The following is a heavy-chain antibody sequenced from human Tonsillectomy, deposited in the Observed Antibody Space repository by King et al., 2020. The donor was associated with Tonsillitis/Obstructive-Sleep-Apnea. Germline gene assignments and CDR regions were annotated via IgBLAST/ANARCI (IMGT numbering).Heavy chain of an antibody. CDR2: INHSGST. V-gene: IGHV4-34*01. CDR3: AARELGYCSSTSCSRAFDI. Sequence: VQLQQWGAGLLKPSETLSLTCAVYGGSFSGYYWSWIRQPPGKGLEWIGEINHSGSTNYNPSLKSRVTISVDTSKNQFSLKLSSVTAAGTAVYYCAARELGYCSSTSCSRAFDIWGQGTMVTVSS. J-gene: IGHJ3*02. D-gene: IGHD2-2*01. CDR1: GGSFSGYY.